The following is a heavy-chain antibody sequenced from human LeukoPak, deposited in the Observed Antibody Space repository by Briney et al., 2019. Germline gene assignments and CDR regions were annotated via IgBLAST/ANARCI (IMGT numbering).Heavy chain of an antibody. CDR1: GFTFSDYY. D-gene: IGHD1-26*01. J-gene: IGHJ6*03. V-gene: IGHV3-11*01. CDR2: ISSSGSTI. Sequence: GGSLRLSCAASGFTFSDYYMSWIRQAPGKGLEWVSYISSSGSTIYYADSVKGRFTISRDNAKNSLYLQMNSLRAEDTALYYCARDAQGGSYYYYMDVWGKGTTVTVSS. CDR3: ARDAQGGSYYYYMDV.